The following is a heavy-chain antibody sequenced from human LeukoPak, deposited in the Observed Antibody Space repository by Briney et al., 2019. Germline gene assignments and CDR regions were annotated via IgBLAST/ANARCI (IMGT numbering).Heavy chain of an antibody. V-gene: IGHV5-51*01. CDR1: GSIFNTYW. CDR2: IYPGDSDT. J-gene: IGHJ4*02. CDR3: ATDRYCSGGSCSFDY. Sequence: GXSLQISCQGSGSIFNTYWIAWGRQLPGKGLEWMGVIYPGDSDTRNSPSFQRQVTMSADKSISTSYLQWSSLKASDTAMYYCATDRYCSGGSCSFDYWGQGTLVTVSS. D-gene: IGHD2-15*01.